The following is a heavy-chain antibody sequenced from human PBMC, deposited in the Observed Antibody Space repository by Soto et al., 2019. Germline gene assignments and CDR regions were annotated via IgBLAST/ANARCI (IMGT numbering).Heavy chain of an antibody. V-gene: IGHV1-18*04. CDR1: GYTFTTYG. CDR3: ARDDIATRPQYYYGMDV. D-gene: IGHD6-6*01. CDR2: INGYTGNT. Sequence: QVQLVQSGAEVKQPGASVKVSCEASGYTFTTYGISWVRQASGQGLEWMGWINGYTGNTKYAQRFQGRGTMTRDTSTSTAYMEVRSLRSDDTAVYYCARDDIATRPQYYYGMDVWGQGTTVTVSS. J-gene: IGHJ6*02.